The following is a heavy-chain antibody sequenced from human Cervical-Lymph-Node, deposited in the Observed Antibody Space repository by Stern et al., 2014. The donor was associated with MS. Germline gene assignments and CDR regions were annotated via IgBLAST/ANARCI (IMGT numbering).Heavy chain of an antibody. V-gene: IGHV1-8*02. Sequence: QVQLVQSGAEVRKPGASVKVSCKASGYTFINHDINWLRQATGQGPEWMGWINPYSGNTGFAQKFQGRVTLTSNTSISTAFMDLLSLRSEDTAVYFCARGPPLPDYSHSVDYWGQGTLVTVSS. CDR2: INPYSGNT. CDR3: ARGPPLPDYSHSVDY. J-gene: IGHJ4*02. D-gene: IGHD4-11*01. CDR1: GYTFINHD.